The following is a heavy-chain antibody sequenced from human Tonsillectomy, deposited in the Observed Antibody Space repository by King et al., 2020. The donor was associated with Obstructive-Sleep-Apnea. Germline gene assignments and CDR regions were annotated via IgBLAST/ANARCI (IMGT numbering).Heavy chain of an antibody. D-gene: IGHD6-19*01. CDR3: ARDAAVELHSRSNYFDY. V-gene: IGHV1-2*02. Sequence: FQLVQSGAEVKKPGASVKVSCKASGYTFIGYYIHWVRQAPGQGLEWMGWINPSGGGTYFAQKFQGRVTMTRDTSISTAYMEVSRLRSDDTAVYYCARDAAVELHSRSNYFDYWGQGTLVTVSS. CDR2: INPSGGGT. CDR1: GYTFIGYY. J-gene: IGHJ4*02.